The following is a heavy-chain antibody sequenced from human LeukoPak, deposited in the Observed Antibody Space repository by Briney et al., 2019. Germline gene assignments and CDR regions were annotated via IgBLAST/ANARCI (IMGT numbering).Heavy chain of an antibody. CDR2: IYYSGST. Sequence: PSETLSLTCTVSGGSISSYYWSWIRQPPGKGLEWIGYIYYSGSTNYNPSLKSRVTTSVDTSKNQFSLKLSSVTAADTAVYYCARLAAAGKFDPWGQGTLVTVSS. J-gene: IGHJ5*02. CDR3: ARLAAAGKFDP. V-gene: IGHV4-59*01. D-gene: IGHD6-13*01. CDR1: GGSISSYY.